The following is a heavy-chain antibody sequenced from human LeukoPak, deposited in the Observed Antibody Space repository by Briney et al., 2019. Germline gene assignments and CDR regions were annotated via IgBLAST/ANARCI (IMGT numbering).Heavy chain of an antibody. Sequence: PSETLSLTCAVSGGSLSSYYWSWIRQPPGKGLEWIGYIYYSGSTNYNPSLKSRVTISVDTSKNQFSLKLSSVTAADTAVYYCARDGFTAGTWFDPWGQGTLVTVSS. D-gene: IGHD1-1*01. CDR3: ARDGFTAGTWFDP. CDR1: GGSLSSYY. V-gene: IGHV4-59*01. CDR2: IYYSGST. J-gene: IGHJ5*02.